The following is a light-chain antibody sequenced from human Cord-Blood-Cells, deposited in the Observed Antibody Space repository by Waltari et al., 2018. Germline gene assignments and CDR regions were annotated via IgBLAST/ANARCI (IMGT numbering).Light chain of an antibody. Sequence: QSALTQPPSVSGSPGQSITISCTGTISDVGSYNLVPWYPPHPGRAPKLMLDEGSKRPSGVSKRFCGSNAGNTGSLTSSGLQAEGEAYYYCCSYAGSSTVVVGGGTKLTLL. CDR2: EGS. V-gene: IGLV2-23*01. J-gene: IGLJ2*01. CDR3: CSYAGSSTVV. CDR1: ISDVGSYNL.